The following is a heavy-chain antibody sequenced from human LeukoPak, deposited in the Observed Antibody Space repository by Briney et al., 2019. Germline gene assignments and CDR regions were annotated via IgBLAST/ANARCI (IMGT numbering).Heavy chain of an antibody. CDR2: ISGGGEST. V-gene: IGHV3-23*01. CDR3: AKGKYSSGGVPVY. J-gene: IGHJ4*02. D-gene: IGHD6-19*01. Sequence: GGSLRLSCAASEFTFSSHAMNWVRQAPGKGLEWVSSISGGGESTYYADSVKGRFTVSRDNSKNTLYLQINSLRGEDTAVYYCAKGKYSSGGVPVYWGQGTLVTVSS. CDR1: EFTFSSHA.